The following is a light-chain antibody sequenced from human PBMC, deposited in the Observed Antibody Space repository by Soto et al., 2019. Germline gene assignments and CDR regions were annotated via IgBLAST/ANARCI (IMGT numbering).Light chain of an antibody. CDR2: RVS. J-gene: IGKJ1*01. CDR3: LQDYTYPWT. V-gene: IGKV3-15*01. CDR1: QTVDNN. Sequence: EVVMTQSPAALSVSPGEGATLSCRASQTVDNNLAWYQQRPGQAPRLLIYRVSTRATGIPVRFSASGSGTNFTLTISNLQPEDFASYYCLQDYTYPWTFGQGTKVDIK.